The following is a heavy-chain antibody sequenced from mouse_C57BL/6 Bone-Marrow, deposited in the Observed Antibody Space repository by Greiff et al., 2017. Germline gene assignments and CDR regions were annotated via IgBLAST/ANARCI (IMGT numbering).Heavy chain of an antibody. D-gene: IGHD2-1*01. J-gene: IGHJ3*01. CDR1: GFNIKDDY. Sequence: EVQLQQSGAELVRPGASVKLSCTASGFNIKDDYMHWVKQRPEQGLEWIGWIDPENGDTEYASKFQGKATITADTSSNTAYLPLSSLTSEDTAVYYWTPSLIYYGNYGDVYWGKGILSLSLQ. CDR3: TPSLIYYGNYGDVY. CDR2: IDPENGDT. V-gene: IGHV14-4*01.